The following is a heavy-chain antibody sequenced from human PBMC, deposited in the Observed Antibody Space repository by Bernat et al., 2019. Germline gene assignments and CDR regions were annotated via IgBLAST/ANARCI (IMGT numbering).Heavy chain of an antibody. Sequence: QVQLQESGPGLVKPSQTLSLTCTVSGGSISSSSYYWGWIRQPPGKGLEWIGSIYYSGSTYYNPSLKSRVTISVDTSKNQFSLKLSSVTAADTAVYYCARRAVAGTGWFDPWGQGTLVTVSS. V-gene: IGHV4-39*01. CDR1: GGSISSSSYY. CDR2: IYYSGST. CDR3: ARRAVAGTGWFDP. J-gene: IGHJ5*02. D-gene: IGHD6-19*01.